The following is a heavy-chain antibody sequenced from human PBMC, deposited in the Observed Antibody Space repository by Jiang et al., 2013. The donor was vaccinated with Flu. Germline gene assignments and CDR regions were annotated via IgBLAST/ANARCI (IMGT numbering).Heavy chain of an antibody. J-gene: IGHJ4*02. CDR3: ARRRTWGMSFDY. Sequence: GAEVKKPGESLKISCKGFDYSFPNYRVAWVRQRPGKGLEWMGIIFPSDSDTRYSPSLQGQVTISADKSIGTAYLQWSSLKASDTALYYCARRRTWGMSFDYWGQGTLVTVSS. CDR1: DYSFPNYR. V-gene: IGHV5-51*01. CDR2: IFPSDSDT. D-gene: IGHD2-8*01.